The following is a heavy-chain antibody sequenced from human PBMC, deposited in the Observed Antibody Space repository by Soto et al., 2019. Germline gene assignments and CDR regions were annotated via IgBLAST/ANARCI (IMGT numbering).Heavy chain of an antibody. CDR2: IYYSGST. J-gene: IGHJ6*02. D-gene: IGHD2-15*01. CDR3: ARLLRHNYYGMDV. V-gene: IGHV4-31*03. CDR1: GGSISSGGYY. Sequence: PSETLSLTCTVSGGSISSGGYYWSWIRQHPGKGLEWIGYIYYSGSTYYNPSLKSRVTISVDTSKNQFSLKLSSVTAADTAVYYCARLLRHNYYGMDVWGQGTTVTVSS.